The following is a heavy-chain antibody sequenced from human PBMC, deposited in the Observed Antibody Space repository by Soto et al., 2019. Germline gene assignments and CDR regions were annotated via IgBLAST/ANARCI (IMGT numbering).Heavy chain of an antibody. V-gene: IGHV3-23*01. CDR1: GFTFSSYA. CDR3: AKDNYGSGSPRHYYYYGMDV. Sequence: LRLSCAASGFTFSSYAMSWVRQAPGKGLEWVSAISGSGGSTYYADSVKGRFTISRDNSKNTLYLQMNSLRAEDTAVYYCAKDNYGSGSPRHYYYYGMDVWGQGTTVTVSS. J-gene: IGHJ6*02. CDR2: ISGSGGST. D-gene: IGHD3-10*01.